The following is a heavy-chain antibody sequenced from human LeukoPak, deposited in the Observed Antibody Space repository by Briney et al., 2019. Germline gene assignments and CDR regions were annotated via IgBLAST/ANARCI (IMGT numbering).Heavy chain of an antibody. D-gene: IGHD3-10*01. CDR3: ARVGYFMVRGVTTY. CDR2: INHSGST. V-gene: IGHV4-34*01. CDR1: GGSFSGYY. J-gene: IGHJ4*02. Sequence: PSETLSLTCAVYGGSFSGYYWSWIRQPPGKGLEWIGEINHSGSTNYNPSLKSRVTISVDTSKNQFSLKLSSVTAADTAVYYCARVGYFMVRGVTTYWGQGTLVTVSS.